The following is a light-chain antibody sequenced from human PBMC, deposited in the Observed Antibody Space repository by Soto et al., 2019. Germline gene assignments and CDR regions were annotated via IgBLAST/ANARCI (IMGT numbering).Light chain of an antibody. Sequence: QSVLTQPASVSGSPGQSITISCTGTNNDYVYVSWYQQHPGKAPKLMIYEVSNRPSGVSNRFAGSNSGNTASLTISGLQADDEADYYCNSYTTNNTYVFGTGTKLTVL. CDR1: NNDYVY. J-gene: IGLJ1*01. CDR2: EVS. V-gene: IGLV2-14*01. CDR3: NSYTTNNTYV.